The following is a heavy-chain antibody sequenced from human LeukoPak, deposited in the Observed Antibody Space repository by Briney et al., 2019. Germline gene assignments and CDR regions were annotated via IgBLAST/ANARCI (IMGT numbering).Heavy chain of an antibody. V-gene: IGHV4-34*01. CDR3: ARVSRIAAAGTGWFDP. Sequence: PSETLSLTCAVYGGSFSGYYWSWIRQPPGKGLEWIGGINHSGSTNYNPSLKSRVTISVDTSKNQFSLKLSSVTAADTAVYYCARVSRIAAAGTGWFDPWGQGTLVTVSS. CDR2: INHSGST. J-gene: IGHJ5*02. D-gene: IGHD6-13*01. CDR1: GGSFSGYY.